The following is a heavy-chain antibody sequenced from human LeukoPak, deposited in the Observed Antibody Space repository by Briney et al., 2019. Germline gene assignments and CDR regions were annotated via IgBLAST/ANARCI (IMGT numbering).Heavy chain of an antibody. Sequence: SETLSLTCAVSGGSIRNSSFYWGWIRQPPGKGLEWIASIYHSGSTYYNPSLKSRVTISVDRSKNQFSLKLSSVTAADTAVYYCASTPYSSSWYYFDYWGQGTLVTVSS. CDR3: ASTPYSSSWYYFDY. CDR1: GGSIRNSSFY. CDR2: IYHSGST. V-gene: IGHV4-39*07. J-gene: IGHJ4*02. D-gene: IGHD6-13*01.